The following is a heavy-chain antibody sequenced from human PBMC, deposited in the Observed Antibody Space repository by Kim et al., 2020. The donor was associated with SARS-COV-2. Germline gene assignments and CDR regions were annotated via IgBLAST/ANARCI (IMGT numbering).Heavy chain of an antibody. CDR1: GGSISSYY. CDR3: ARAGVLLWFGELFPPGGMDV. D-gene: IGHD3-10*01. V-gene: IGHV4-59*13. Sequence: SETLSLTCTVSGGSISSYYWSWIRQPPGKGLEWIGYIYYSGSTNYNPSLKSRVTISVDTSKNQFSLKLSSVTAADTAVYYCARAGVLLWFGELFPPGGMDVWGQGTTVTVSS. CDR2: IYYSGST. J-gene: IGHJ6*02.